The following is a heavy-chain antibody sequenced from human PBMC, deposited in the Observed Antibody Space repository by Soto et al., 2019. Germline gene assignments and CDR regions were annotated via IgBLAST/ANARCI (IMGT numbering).Heavy chain of an antibody. V-gene: IGHV1-3*01. CDR1: GFTFTTYA. CDR2: INAGNGNT. D-gene: IGHD7-27*01. J-gene: IGHJ4*02. CDR3: ARAVLGYLYY. Sequence: QVRLVQSGAEVKKPGASVKVSCKASGFTFTTYAIHWVRQAPGQRLEWMGWINAGNGNTKYSQNFQGRVTITRDTSASTAYMALSSLKSKDPAWYYCARAVLGYLYYCCQRPLVTVAS.